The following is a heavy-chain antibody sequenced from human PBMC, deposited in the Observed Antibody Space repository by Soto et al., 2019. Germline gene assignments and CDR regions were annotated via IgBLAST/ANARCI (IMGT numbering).Heavy chain of an antibody. CDR3: VRGVLS. Sequence: QVQLQESGPGLVKASQTLSLTCNVSGGSISSGGYYWTWIRQHPGKVLERIGNIHHSGSTFYNPSLKGRVSISVDTSKNQSYRKLSSVTAADTAVYFCVRGVLSWGQGTLVTVSS. V-gene: IGHV4-31*03. D-gene: IGHD3-10*01. J-gene: IGHJ1*01. CDR1: GGSISSGGYY. CDR2: IHHSGST.